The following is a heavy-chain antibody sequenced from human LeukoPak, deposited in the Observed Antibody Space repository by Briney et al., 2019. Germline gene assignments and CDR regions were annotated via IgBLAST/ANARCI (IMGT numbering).Heavy chain of an antibody. CDR1: GYTFTSYA. D-gene: IGHD5-18*01. J-gene: IGHJ6*03. CDR2: INTNTGNP. V-gene: IGHV7-4-1*02. CDR3: AREISNTAMVPAYYYYYMDV. Sequence: ASVKVSCKASGYTFTSYAMNWVRQAPGQGLEWMGWINTNTGNPTYAQGFTGRFVFSLDTSVSTAYLQISSLKAEDTAVYYCAREISNTAMVPAYYYYYMDVWGKGTTVTVSS.